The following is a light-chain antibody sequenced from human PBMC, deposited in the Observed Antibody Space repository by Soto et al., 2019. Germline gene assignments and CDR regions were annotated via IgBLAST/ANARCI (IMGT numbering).Light chain of an antibody. Sequence: DVVMPSSPLPLPATFDHPPPISSPSIQGLITGEGGTYLGWFHQRPGQSQRRLIYEVSDRDSGVPDRFSGSGSGTDFTLKISRVEAEDVGVYYCMQGTHWPWTFGQGTEVEIK. CDR2: EVS. CDR3: MQGTHWPWT. CDR1: QGLITGEGGTY. V-gene: IGKV2-30*01. J-gene: IGKJ1*01.